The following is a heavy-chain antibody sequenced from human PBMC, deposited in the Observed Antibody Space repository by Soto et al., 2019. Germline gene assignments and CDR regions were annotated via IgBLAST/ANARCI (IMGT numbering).Heavy chain of an antibody. CDR1: GFTFNTYG. CDR2: MWNDGSYK. CDR3: TRTICFNNTCYDWYFDL. Sequence: QVQLVESGGGVVQPGRSLRLSCSASGFTFNTYGMHWVRQAPGKGLEWVAVMWNDGSYKYADSVKGRLTISRDKSKNTSYLQMVSLRTEDTAMYYCTRTICFNNTCYDWYFDLWGRGTLVTVSS. V-gene: IGHV3-33*01. D-gene: IGHD2-2*01. J-gene: IGHJ2*01.